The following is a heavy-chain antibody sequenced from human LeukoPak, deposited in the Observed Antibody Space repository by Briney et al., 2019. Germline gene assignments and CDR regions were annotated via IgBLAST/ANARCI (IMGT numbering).Heavy chain of an antibody. CDR2: VHLSGAT. V-gene: IGHV4-4*02. CDR3: TRESGAFSPFGF. D-gene: IGHD1-26*01. Sequence: SETLSLTCAVSGGSITTTNWWSWVRQPPGKGLERNGEVHLSGATNYNPSLESRVSMSIDKSKNHLSLEVTSVTAADTAIYYCTRESGAFSPFGFWGQGTLLTVSS. J-gene: IGHJ4*02. CDR1: GGSITTTNW.